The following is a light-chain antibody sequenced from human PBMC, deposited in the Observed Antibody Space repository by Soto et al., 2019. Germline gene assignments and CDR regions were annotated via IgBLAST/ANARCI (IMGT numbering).Light chain of an antibody. CDR3: AAWDDSLDAYV. CDR1: RSNIGTNT. CDR2: SSY. J-gene: IGLJ1*01. Sequence: QLVLTQPPSASGTPGQRVSISCSGSRSNIGTNTVNWYQQFPGTAPKLLIFSSYLRLSGVPDRFSASRSGASASLAISGLQSEDEADYYCAAWDDSLDAYVFGSGTKLTVL. V-gene: IGLV1-44*01.